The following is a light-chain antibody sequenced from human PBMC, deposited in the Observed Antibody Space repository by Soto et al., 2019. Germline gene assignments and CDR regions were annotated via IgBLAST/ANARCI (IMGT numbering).Light chain of an antibody. V-gene: IGLV2-8*01. J-gene: IGLJ1*01. CDR2: KVT. CDR3: SSYGNRVPYL. Sequence: QSVLTQPPSASGSPGQSVTISCIGTGSDIGSYEYVSWYQHHPGKAPQLIIYKVTKRPFGVPDRFSGSKSGNTASLTVSGLQAEDEADYFCSSYGNRVPYLFGTGTKVTVL. CDR1: GSDIGSYEY.